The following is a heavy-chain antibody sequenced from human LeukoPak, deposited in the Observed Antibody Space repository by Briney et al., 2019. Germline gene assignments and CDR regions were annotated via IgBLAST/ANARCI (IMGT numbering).Heavy chain of an antibody. V-gene: IGHV3-7*01. J-gene: IGHJ4*02. D-gene: IGHD2-2*01. CDR2: IKQDGSEK. Sequence: GGSLRLSCAASGFTFSSYWMSWVRQAPGKGLEWVANIKQDGSEKYYVDSVKGRFTISRDSAKNSLYLQMNSLRAEDTAVYYCARDSYCSSTSCLRVFDYWGQGTLVTVSS. CDR1: GFTFSSYW. CDR3: ARDSYCSSTSCLRVFDY.